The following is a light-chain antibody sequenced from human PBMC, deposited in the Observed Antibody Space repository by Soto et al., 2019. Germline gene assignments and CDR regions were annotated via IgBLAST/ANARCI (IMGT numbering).Light chain of an antibody. CDR2: GNS. Sequence: QSVLTQPPSVSGAPGQRVTISCTGSSSNIGAGYDVHWYQQLPGTAPKLLIYGNSNRPSGFPDRFSGSKSGTSASLAITGLQAEDEAEYYCQSYDSSLSGHVVFGGGTKVTVL. CDR1: SSNIGAGYD. V-gene: IGLV1-40*01. CDR3: QSYDSSLSGHVV. J-gene: IGLJ2*01.